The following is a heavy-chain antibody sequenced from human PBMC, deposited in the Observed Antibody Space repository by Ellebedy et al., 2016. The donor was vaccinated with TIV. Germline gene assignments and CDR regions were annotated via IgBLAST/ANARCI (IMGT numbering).Heavy chain of an antibody. CDR2: INPSDDNT. V-gene: IGHV1-46*04. CDR3: ATGPPKWEVPLDLDS. J-gene: IGHJ4*02. CDR1: GYTFTGYY. D-gene: IGHD1-26*01. Sequence: AASVKVSCKASGYTFTGYYMHWVRQAPGQGLEWMGIINPSDDNTNYAQKLQGRLSMTGDTSTRTVYMELSSLRSEDTAVYYCATGPPKWEVPLDLDSWGQGTLVIVSS.